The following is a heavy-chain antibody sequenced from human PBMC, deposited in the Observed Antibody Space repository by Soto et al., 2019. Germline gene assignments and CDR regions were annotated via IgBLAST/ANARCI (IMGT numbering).Heavy chain of an antibody. CDR1: GGSFNTYG. V-gene: IGHV1-69*01. J-gene: IGHJ4*02. D-gene: IGHD3-16*01. CDR3: ARFHVPMTYGGGVFDS. CDR2: IIPLLGTP. Sequence: QVQLVQSGAEMMKSGSSVKVSCKVSGGSFNTYGIGWERQAPGQGLEWMGEIIPLLGTPNYAQRFQGRVTITADESTDTAYMELSSLRSEDSAVYYCARFHVPMTYGGGVFDSWGQGTLVTVSS.